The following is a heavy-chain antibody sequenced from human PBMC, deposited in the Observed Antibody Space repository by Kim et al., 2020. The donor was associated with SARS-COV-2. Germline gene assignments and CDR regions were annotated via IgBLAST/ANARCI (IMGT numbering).Heavy chain of an antibody. CDR2: ISGSGGST. CDR1: GFTFSSYA. J-gene: IGHJ4*02. V-gene: IGHV3-23*01. D-gene: IGHD3-10*01. CDR3: AKSEVVMVRGIIQNYYYFDY. Sequence: GGSLRLSCAASGFTFSSYAMSWVRQAPGKGLEWVSAISGSGGSTYYADSVKGRFTISRNNSKNTLYLQMNSLRAEDTAVYYCAKSEVVMVRGIIQNYYYFDYWGQGTLVTVSS.